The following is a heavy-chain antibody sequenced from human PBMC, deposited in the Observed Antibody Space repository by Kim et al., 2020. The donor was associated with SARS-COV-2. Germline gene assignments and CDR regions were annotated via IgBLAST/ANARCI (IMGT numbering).Heavy chain of an antibody. CDR1: GGTFNTYT. CDR2: IIPILGAA. Sequence: SVKVSCKASGGTFNTYTITWVRQAPGQGLEWMGGIIPILGAANYARHFQGRLTITADELTGTAYMELNSLTSEDTAVYFCVRELAHWGQGTLVTVSS. CDR3: VRELAH. J-gene: IGHJ4*02. V-gene: IGHV1-69*13.